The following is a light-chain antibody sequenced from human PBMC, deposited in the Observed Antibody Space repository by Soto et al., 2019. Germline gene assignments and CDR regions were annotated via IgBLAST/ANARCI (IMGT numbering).Light chain of an antibody. CDR3: SSYTSTSTLVV. CDR1: SSDVGGYNY. CDR2: EVS. Sequence: QSALTQPASVSGSPGQSITISCTGTSSDVGGYNYVSWYQQHPGKAPKLMIHEVSNRPSGVSHRFSGSKSGNTASLTISGLQAEDEADYYCSSYTSTSTLVVFGGGTKRIVL. J-gene: IGLJ2*01. V-gene: IGLV2-14*01.